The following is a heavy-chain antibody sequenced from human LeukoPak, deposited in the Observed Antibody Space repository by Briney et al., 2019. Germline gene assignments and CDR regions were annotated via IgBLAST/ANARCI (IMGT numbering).Heavy chain of an antibody. CDR2: ISSSSSYI. CDR1: GFTFSSYS. CDR3: ARGGITMIVVVTGDY. J-gene: IGHJ4*02. V-gene: IGHV3-21*01. Sequence: GGSLRLSCAASGFTFSSYSMTWVRQAPGKGLEWVSSISSSSSYIYYADSVKGRFTISRDTAKNSLYLQMNSLRAEDTAVYYCARGGITMIVVVTGDYWGQGTLVTVSS. D-gene: IGHD3-22*01.